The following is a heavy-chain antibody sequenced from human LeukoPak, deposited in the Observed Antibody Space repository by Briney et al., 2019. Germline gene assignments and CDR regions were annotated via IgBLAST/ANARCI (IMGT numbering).Heavy chain of an antibody. CDR3: ARVGYYYGSGSVDP. Sequence: SETLSLTCTVSGGSISSYYWSWIRQPPGKGLEWIGYIYYSGSTNYNPSLKSRVTISVDTSKNQFSLKPSSVTAADTAVYYCARVGYYYGSGSVDPWGQGTLVTVSS. D-gene: IGHD3-10*01. J-gene: IGHJ5*02. CDR1: GGSISSYY. CDR2: IYYSGST. V-gene: IGHV4-59*01.